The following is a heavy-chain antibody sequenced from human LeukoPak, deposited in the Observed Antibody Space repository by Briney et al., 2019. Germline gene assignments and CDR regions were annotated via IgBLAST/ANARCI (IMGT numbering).Heavy chain of an antibody. D-gene: IGHD3-9*01. J-gene: IGHJ3*02. CDR1: GYSFTSYW. Sequence: GESLKISCKGSGYSFTSYWIGWARQMPGKGLEWMGIIYPGDSDTRYSPSFQGQVTISADKSISTAYLQWSSLKASDTAMYYCATRPDYDILTGSKFDIWGQGTMVTVSS. CDR3: ATRPDYDILTGSKFDI. V-gene: IGHV5-51*01. CDR2: IYPGDSDT.